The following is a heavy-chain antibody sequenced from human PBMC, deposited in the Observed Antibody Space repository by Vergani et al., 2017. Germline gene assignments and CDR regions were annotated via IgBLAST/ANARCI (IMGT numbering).Heavy chain of an antibody. V-gene: IGHV3-7*03. Sequence: EVQLVESGGGLVQPGGSLRLSCAASGFTFSSYWMSWVRQAPGKGLEWVANIKQDGSEIYYVDSVKGRCTISRDNASNSLYLQMNRLRAEDTAVYYCARAEVYCSGGSCDEYYFDYWGQGTLVTVSS. CDR1: GFTFSSYW. CDR2: IKQDGSEI. CDR3: ARAEVYCSGGSCDEYYFDY. D-gene: IGHD2-15*01. J-gene: IGHJ4*02.